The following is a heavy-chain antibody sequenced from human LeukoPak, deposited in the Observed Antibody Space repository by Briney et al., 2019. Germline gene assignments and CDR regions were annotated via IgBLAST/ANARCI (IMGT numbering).Heavy chain of an antibody. V-gene: IGHV1-46*01. CDR3: ARGLGSGSYYGS. Sequence: ASVKVSCKASGYTFTSYYMHWVRQAPGQGLEWMGIINPSGGSPTYAQMFQGRVTMTRDTSTSTVYMELSSLRSEDTAVYYCARGLGSGSYYGSWGQGTLVTVSS. CDR1: GYTFTSYY. J-gene: IGHJ5*02. CDR2: INPSGGSP. D-gene: IGHD3-10*01.